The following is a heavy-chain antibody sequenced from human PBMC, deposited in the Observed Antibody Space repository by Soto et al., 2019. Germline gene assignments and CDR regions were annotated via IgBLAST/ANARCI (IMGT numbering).Heavy chain of an antibody. Sequence: SETLSLTCAISGAPITRGDYSWNWIRQPPGKGLEWIGFIFHGGSTYYNPSLRSRVTISVDRSRTQFSLKMSSVTAADTAVYYCARGRVVVPAAVMFNCLDPWGQGALVTVSS. CDR2: IFHGGST. J-gene: IGHJ5*02. CDR3: ARGRVVVPAAVMFNCLDP. CDR1: GAPITRGDYS. V-gene: IGHV4-30-2*01. D-gene: IGHD2-2*01.